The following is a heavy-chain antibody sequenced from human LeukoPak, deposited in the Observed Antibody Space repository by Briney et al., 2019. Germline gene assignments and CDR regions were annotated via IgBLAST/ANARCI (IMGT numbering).Heavy chain of an antibody. CDR3: ARAIVVVVAATVYDAFDI. Sequence: ASVKVSCKASGYTFTGYYMHWVRQAPGQGLEWMGWINPNSGGTNYAQKFQGRVTMTRDTSISTAYMELSRLRSDDTAVYYCARAIVVVVAATVYDAFDIWGQGTMVTVSS. D-gene: IGHD2-15*01. CDR1: GYTFTGYY. J-gene: IGHJ3*02. CDR2: INPNSGGT. V-gene: IGHV1-2*02.